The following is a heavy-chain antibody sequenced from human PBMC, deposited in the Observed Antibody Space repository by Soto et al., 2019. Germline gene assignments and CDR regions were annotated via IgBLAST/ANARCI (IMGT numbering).Heavy chain of an antibody. CDR2: IWYDGSNK. J-gene: IGHJ2*01. CDR3: AGLVATADWYFDL. Sequence: QVQLVESGGGVVQPGRSLRLSCAASGFTFSSYGMHWVRQAPGKGLEWVAVIWYDGSNKYYADSVKGRFTISRANSKNALYLQMNSLRAEDTAVYYGAGLVATADWYFDLWGRGTLVTVSS. D-gene: IGHD5-12*01. CDR1: GFTFSSYG. V-gene: IGHV3-33*01.